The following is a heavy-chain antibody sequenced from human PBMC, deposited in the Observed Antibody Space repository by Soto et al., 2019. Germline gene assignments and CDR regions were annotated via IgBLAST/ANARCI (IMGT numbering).Heavy chain of an antibody. CDR2: ISYDGSNK. CDR3: ARVGGGYQSPVDY. J-gene: IGHJ4*02. Sequence: QVQLVESGGGVVQPGRSLRLSCAASGFTFSSYAMRWVRQAPGKGLEWVAVISYDGSNKYYADSVKGRFTISRDNSKNTLYLQMNSLRAEDTAVYYCARVGGGYQSPVDYWGQGTLVTVSS. CDR1: GFTFSSYA. D-gene: IGHD2-2*01. V-gene: IGHV3-30-3*01.